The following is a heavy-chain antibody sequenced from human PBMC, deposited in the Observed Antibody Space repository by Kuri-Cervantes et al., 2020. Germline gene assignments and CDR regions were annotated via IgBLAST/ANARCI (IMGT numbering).Heavy chain of an antibody. D-gene: IGHD1-26*01. CDR2: ISSSSSYI. Sequence: GGSLRLTCAASGFTFSSYSMNWVRQAPGKGLEWVSSISSSSSYIYYADSVKGRFTISRDNAKNSLYLQMNSLRAEDTALYYCAKDSGSHRHFDYWGQGTLVTVSS. CDR3: AKDSGSHRHFDY. J-gene: IGHJ4*02. CDR1: GFTFSSYS. V-gene: IGHV3-21*04.